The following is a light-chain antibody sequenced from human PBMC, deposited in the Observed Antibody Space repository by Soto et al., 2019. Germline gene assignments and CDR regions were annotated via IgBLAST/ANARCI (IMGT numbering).Light chain of an antibody. CDR1: QSINSW. V-gene: IGKV1-5*03. Sequence: DIQMTQSPSTVSASVGDRVTITCRASQSINSWLAWYQQKPGKAPKLLIYKASTLESGVPSRFSGSGSGTEFTLTISCLQPDDFATYYCQHYNSYSEFSFCPGTKVDIK. CDR3: QHYNSYSEFS. J-gene: IGKJ3*01. CDR2: KAS.